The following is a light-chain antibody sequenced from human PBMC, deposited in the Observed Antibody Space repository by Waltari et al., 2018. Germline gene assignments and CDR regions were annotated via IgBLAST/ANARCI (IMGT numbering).Light chain of an antibody. Sequence: QSALTQPASVSGSPGQSITISCTGTSSDVGGYNYVSWYQHHPGKAPKLMFSEVTNRPSGVSNRFSGSNSGNTASLTISGLQGEDEADYYCSSFTSDITRIFGGGTKLTVL. CDR2: EVT. V-gene: IGLV2-14*01. CDR3: SSFTSDITRI. CDR1: SSDVGGYNY. J-gene: IGLJ2*01.